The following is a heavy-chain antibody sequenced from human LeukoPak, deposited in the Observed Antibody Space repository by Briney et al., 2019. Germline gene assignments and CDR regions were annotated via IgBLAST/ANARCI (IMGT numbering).Heavy chain of an antibody. CDR2: IYYSGST. D-gene: IGHD3-16*02. CDR1: GGSISSYY. Sequence: PSETLSLTCTASGGSISSYYWSWIRQPPGKGLEWIGYIYYSGSTNYNPSLKSRVTISVDTSKNQFSLKLSSVTAADTAVYYCARHHYDYVWGSYRFDYWGQGTLVTVSS. J-gene: IGHJ4*02. V-gene: IGHV4-59*08. CDR3: ARHHYDYVWGSYRFDY.